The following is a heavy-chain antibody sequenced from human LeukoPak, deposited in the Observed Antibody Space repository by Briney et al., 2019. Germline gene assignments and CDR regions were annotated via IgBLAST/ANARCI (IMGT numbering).Heavy chain of an antibody. D-gene: IGHD2-2*01. V-gene: IGHV3-30-3*01. CDR3: ARAYCSSTSCYPFDY. CDR2: ISYDGSNK. CDR1: GFAFSSYA. Sequence: GGSLRLSCAASGFAFSSYAMHWVRQAPGKGLEWVAIISYDGSNKYYADSVKGRFTISRDNSKNTLYLQMNSLRAEDTAVYYCARAYCSSTSCYPFDYWGQGTLVTVSS. J-gene: IGHJ4*02.